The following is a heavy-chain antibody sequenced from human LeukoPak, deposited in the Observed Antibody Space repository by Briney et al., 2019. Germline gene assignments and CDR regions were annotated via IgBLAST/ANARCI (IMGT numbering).Heavy chain of an antibody. CDR1: GFTFSLYW. CDR2: IKQDGSEK. V-gene: IGHV3-7*03. CDR3: AGGTGFIIKD. Sequence: GGSLRLSCAAPGFTFSLYWMNWVRRAPGKGLEWVANIKQDGSEKNYVDSVKGRFTISRDNAKNSLYLQMNNLRVEDTAMYYCAGGTGFIIKDWGQGTLVTVSS. J-gene: IGHJ4*02. D-gene: IGHD3-9*01.